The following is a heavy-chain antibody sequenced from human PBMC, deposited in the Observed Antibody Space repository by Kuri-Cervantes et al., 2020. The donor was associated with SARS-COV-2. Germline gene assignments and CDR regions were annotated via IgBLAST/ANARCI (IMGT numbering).Heavy chain of an antibody. V-gene: IGHV4-34*01. Sequence: SQTLSLTCAVYGGSFRGYYWSWIRQPPGKGLEWIGSIYHSGSTYYNPSLKSRVTISVDTSKNQFSLKLSSVTAADTAVYYCARGQWLDYWGQGTLVTVSS. J-gene: IGHJ4*02. CDR2: IYHSGST. D-gene: IGHD6-19*01. CDR1: GGSFRGYY. CDR3: ARGQWLDY.